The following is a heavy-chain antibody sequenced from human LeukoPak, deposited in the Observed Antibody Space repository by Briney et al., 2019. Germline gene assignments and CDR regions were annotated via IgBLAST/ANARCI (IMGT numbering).Heavy chain of an antibody. CDR1: GYSISSGYY. CDR2: IYHSGST. V-gene: IGHV4-38-2*02. Sequence: ASETLSLTCAVSGYSISSGYYWGWIRQPPGKGLEWIGSIYHSGSTYYNPSLKSRVTISVDTSKNQFSLKLSSVTAADTAVYYCARDLGYSYGWIFGYWGQGTLVTVSS. D-gene: IGHD5-18*01. J-gene: IGHJ4*02. CDR3: ARDLGYSYGWIFGY.